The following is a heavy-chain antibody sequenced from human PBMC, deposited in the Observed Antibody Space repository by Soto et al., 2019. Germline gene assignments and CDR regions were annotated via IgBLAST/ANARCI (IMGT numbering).Heavy chain of an antibody. V-gene: IGHV4-39*01. Sequence: QLQLQESGPGLVKPSETLSLTCTVSGGSITSSSYYWGCIRQPPGKGLEWIGSIYYSGSTYYNPSLKSRVTISVDTSKNQFSLKLSSVTAADTAIYYCVRHRRYGDYPYYYYYMDVWGKGTTVTVSS. CDR1: GGSITSSSYY. CDR3: VRHRRYGDYPYYYYYMDV. CDR2: IYYSGST. J-gene: IGHJ6*03. D-gene: IGHD4-17*01.